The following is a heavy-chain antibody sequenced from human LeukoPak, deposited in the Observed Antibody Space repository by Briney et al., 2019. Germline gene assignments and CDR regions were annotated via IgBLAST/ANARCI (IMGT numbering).Heavy chain of an antibody. V-gene: IGHV4-39*07. J-gene: IGHJ4*02. CDR2: IYYSGST. D-gene: IGHD2-15*01. CDR1: GGSISSSNYY. CDR3: ARSMFCSGGSCYFDY. Sequence: PSETLSLTCTVSGGSISSSNYYWGWIRQPPGKGLDRIGSIYYSGSTYYNPSLKSRVTISVDTSKNQFSLKLSSVTAADTAVYYCARSMFCSGGSCYFDYWGQGTLVTVSS.